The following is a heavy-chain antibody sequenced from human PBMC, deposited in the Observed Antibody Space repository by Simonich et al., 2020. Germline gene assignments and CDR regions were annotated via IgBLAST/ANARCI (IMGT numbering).Heavy chain of an antibody. J-gene: IGHJ6*03. CDR2: INPNSGGT. V-gene: IGHV1-2*02. CDR3: ARVPPTSGSYYYYYYYMDV. D-gene: IGHD1-26*01. CDR1: GYTFTGYY. Sequence: QVQLVQSGAEVKKPGASVKVSCKASGYTFTGYYMHWVRQAPGQGLEWMGWINPNSGGTTNAQKFKGRVTMTRDTSISTAYMELSRLRSDDTAVYYCARVPPTSGSYYYYYYYMDVWGKGTTVTVSS.